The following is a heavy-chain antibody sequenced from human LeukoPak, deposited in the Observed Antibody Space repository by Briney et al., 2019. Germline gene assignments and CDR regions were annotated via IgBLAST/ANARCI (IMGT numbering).Heavy chain of an antibody. D-gene: IGHD5-24*01. CDR3: ARGKMATIYDYYYYMDV. V-gene: IGHV1-69*05. CDR2: IIPIFGTA. Sequence: GASVKVSCKASGGTFSSYAIGWVRQAPGQGLEWMGGIIPIFGTANYAQKFQGRVTITTDESTSTAYMELSSLRSEDTAVYYCARGKMATIYDYYYYMDVWGKGTTVTVSS. CDR1: GGTFSSYA. J-gene: IGHJ6*03.